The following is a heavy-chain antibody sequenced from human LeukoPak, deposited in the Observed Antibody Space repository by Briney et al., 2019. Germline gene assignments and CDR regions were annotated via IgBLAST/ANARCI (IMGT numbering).Heavy chain of an antibody. CDR3: ARVIPSGSYYYDY. CDR2: INPNSGGT. D-gene: IGHD1-26*01. V-gene: IGHV1-2*02. Sequence: ASVKVSCKASGYTFTGYYMHWVRQAPGQGLEWMGWINPNSGGTNYAQKFQGRVTMTRDTSISTAYMELSRLRSDDTAAYYCARVIPSGSYYYDYWGQGTLVTVSS. CDR1: GYTFTGYY. J-gene: IGHJ4*02.